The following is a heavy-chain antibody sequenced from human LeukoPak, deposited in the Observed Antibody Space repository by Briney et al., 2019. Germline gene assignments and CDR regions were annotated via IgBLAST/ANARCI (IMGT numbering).Heavy chain of an antibody. J-gene: IGHJ4*02. CDR3: AKADDILTGYYRADLEY. Sequence: GGSLRLSCAASGFTFRSYGMHWVRQAPGKGLEWVAFIRYDGSNKYYADSVKGRFTISRDNSKNTLYLQMNSLRAEDTAVYYCAKADDILTGYYRADLEYWGQGTLVTVSS. CDR2: IRYDGSNK. CDR1: GFTFRSYG. V-gene: IGHV3-30*02. D-gene: IGHD3-9*01.